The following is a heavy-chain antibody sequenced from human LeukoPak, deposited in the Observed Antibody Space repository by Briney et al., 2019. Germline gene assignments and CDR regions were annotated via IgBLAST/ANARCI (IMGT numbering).Heavy chain of an antibody. CDR3: ASGLVRGAHDY. J-gene: IGHJ4*02. D-gene: IGHD2-2*01. CDR1: GFTFSSYS. CDR2: ISSSSSYI. Sequence: GRSLRLSCAASGFTFSSYSMNWVRQAPGKGLEWVSSISSSSSYIYYADSVKGRFTISRDNAKNSLYLQMNSLRAEDTAVYYCASGLVRGAHDYWGQGTLVTVSS. V-gene: IGHV3-21*01.